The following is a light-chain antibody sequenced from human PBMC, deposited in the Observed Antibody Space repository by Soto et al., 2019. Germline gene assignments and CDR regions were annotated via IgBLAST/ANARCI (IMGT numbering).Light chain of an antibody. CDR3: SSYTSSILWV. CDR1: SSDVGGFDY. J-gene: IGLJ3*02. V-gene: IGLV2-14*03. Sequence: QSVLTQPASVSGSPGQSITISCTGTSSDVGGFDYVSWYQRHPGKAPKLMIYDVSNRPSGVSNRFSGSKSGNTASLTISGLQAEDEADYYCSSYTSSILWVFGGGTQLTVL. CDR2: DVS.